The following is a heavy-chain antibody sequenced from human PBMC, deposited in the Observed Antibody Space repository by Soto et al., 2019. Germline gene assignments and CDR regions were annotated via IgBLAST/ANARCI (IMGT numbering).Heavy chain of an antibody. CDR1: GGTFNNYA. Sequence: GASVNVSCKPSGGTFNNYAINWVRQAPGQGLEWMGAIIPISGTTKYAQKFQGRVTITADKSTSTVYMDLSSLRSEDTAVYYCARWGGLSCSGAVCFKKPFDYWGQGTLVTVSS. V-gene: IGHV1-69*06. D-gene: IGHD2-8*02. CDR3: ARWGGLSCSGAVCFKKPFDY. J-gene: IGHJ4*02. CDR2: IIPISGTT.